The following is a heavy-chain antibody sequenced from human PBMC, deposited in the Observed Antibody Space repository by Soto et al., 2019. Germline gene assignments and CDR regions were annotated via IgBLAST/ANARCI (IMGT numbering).Heavy chain of an antibody. V-gene: IGHV4-34*01. CDR3: ASSDFWSGYYTGYGMDV. D-gene: IGHD3-3*01. CDR2: INHSGST. CDR1: GGSFSGYY. Sequence: SETLSLTCAVYGGSFSGYYWSWTRQPPGKRLEWIGEINHSGSTNYNPSLKSRVTISVDTSKNQFSLKLSSVTAADTAVYYCASSDFWSGYYTGYGMDVWGQGTTVTVSS. J-gene: IGHJ6*02.